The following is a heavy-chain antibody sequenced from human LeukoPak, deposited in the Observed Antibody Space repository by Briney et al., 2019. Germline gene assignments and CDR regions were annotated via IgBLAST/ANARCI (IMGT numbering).Heavy chain of an antibody. Sequence: GGSLRLSCAASGFTFSSYWMSWVRQAPGKGLEWVANIKQDESEKYYVDSVKGRFTISRDNAKNSLYLQMNSLRAEDTAVYYCARDGNVLLWFGELSWFDPWGQGTLVTVSS. CDR2: IKQDESEK. J-gene: IGHJ5*02. V-gene: IGHV3-7*01. CDR3: ARDGNVLLWFGELSWFDP. D-gene: IGHD3-10*01. CDR1: GFTFSSYW.